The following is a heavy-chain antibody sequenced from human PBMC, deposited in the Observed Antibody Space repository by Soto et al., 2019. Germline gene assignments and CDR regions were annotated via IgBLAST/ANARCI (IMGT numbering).Heavy chain of an antibody. D-gene: IGHD1-26*01. V-gene: IGHV3-23*01. CDR1: GFTFSSYA. CDR3: AKGGWEGPRSFPYYYYGMDV. CDR2: ISGSGGST. J-gene: IGHJ6*02. Sequence: EVQLLESGGGLVQPGGSLRLSCAASGFTFSSYAMSWVRQAPGKGLEWVSAISGSGGSTYYADSVKGRFTISRDNSKNTLYLQMNSLRAEDTAVYYCAKGGWEGPRSFPYYYYGMDVWGQGTTVTVSS.